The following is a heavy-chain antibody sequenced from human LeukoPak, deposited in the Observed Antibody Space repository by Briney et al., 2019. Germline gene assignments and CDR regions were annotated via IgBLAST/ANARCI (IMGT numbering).Heavy chain of an antibody. D-gene: IGHD2-21*01. CDR3: AREYYGRALDP. Sequence: ASVKVSCKASGYTFTGYYMHWVRQAPGQGLEWMGWINPNSGGTNFAQKFQGRVTMTRDTSISTAYMELGRLRSDDTAVYYCAREYYGRALDPWGQGTLVTVSS. V-gene: IGHV1-2*02. J-gene: IGHJ5*02. CDR2: INPNSGGT. CDR1: GYTFTGYY.